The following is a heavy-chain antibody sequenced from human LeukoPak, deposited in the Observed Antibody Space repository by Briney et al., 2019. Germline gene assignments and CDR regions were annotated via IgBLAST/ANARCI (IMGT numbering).Heavy chain of an antibody. CDR1: AYSFTDYY. CDR2: INPRSGDT. V-gene: IGHV1-2*02. Sequence: ASVKVSCKASAYSFTDYYMHWVRQPPGQGREWVGWINPRSGDTSYAQEFQGRVTMTRDTSINTDDMDLSGLTSDDTAVFYCARGREIHGGSDTKLDDYWGQGTLVTVSS. J-gene: IGHJ4*02. D-gene: IGHD3-10*01. CDR3: ARGREIHGGSDTKLDDY.